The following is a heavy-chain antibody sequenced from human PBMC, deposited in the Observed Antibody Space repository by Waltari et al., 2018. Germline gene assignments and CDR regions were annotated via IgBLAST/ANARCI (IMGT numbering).Heavy chain of an antibody. CDR2: IYPGDSDT. J-gene: IGHJ3*02. Sequence: EVQLVQSGAEVKKPGESLKISCKGSGYSFTSYWIGWVRQMPGKGLEWMGIIYPGDSDTRYSPSFQGQVTISADKSISTAYLQWSSLKASDTAMYYCASLNPIFGVGSPLGAFDIWGQGTMVTVSS. CDR1: GYSFTSYW. V-gene: IGHV5-51*01. D-gene: IGHD3-3*01. CDR3: ASLNPIFGVGSPLGAFDI.